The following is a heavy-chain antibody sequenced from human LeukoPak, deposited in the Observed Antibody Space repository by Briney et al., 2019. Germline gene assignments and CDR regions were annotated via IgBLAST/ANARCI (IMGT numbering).Heavy chain of an antibody. D-gene: IGHD4-17*01. V-gene: IGHV3-9*01. CDR1: GFTFDDYA. CDR3: AREGDVAVTTGFIDY. J-gene: IGHJ4*02. Sequence: GGSLRLSCAASGFTFDDYAMHWVRQAPGKGLEWVSGISWNSGSIGYADSVKGRFTISRDNAKNSLFLQMNSLRGEDTAVYYCAREGDVAVTTGFIDYWGQGTLVTVSS. CDR2: ISWNSGSI.